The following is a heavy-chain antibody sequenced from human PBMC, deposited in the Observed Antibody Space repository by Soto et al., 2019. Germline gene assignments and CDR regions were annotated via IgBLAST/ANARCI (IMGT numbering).Heavy chain of an antibody. Sequence: QVQLQESGPGLVKPSETLSLTCTVSGGSISSYYWSWIRQPPGKGLEWIGYIYYSGSTNYNPSLKRRVTISVDTSKNQFSLKLSSVTAADTAVYYCARFTLNWFDPWGQGTLVTVSS. CDR3: ARFTLNWFDP. CDR2: IYYSGST. V-gene: IGHV4-59*08. J-gene: IGHJ5*02. CDR1: GGSISSYY.